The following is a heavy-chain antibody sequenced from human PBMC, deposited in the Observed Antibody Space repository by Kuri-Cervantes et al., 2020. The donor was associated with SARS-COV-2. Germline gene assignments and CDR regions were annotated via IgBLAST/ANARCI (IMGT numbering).Heavy chain of an antibody. J-gene: IGHJ6*02. Sequence: ASVKVSCKASGYTFTCCSLHWLQQAPGQGLERMRWITLYNGNTNYAKKFQGRVTMTEDTSTDTAYMELSSLRSEDTAVYYCARVLTRDIVVVPAASRKYYYYGMDVWGQGTTVTVSS. V-gene: IGHV1-68*01. CDR2: ITLYNGNT. CDR1: GYTFTCCS. D-gene: IGHD2-2*01. CDR3: ARVLTRDIVVVPAASRKYYYYGMDV.